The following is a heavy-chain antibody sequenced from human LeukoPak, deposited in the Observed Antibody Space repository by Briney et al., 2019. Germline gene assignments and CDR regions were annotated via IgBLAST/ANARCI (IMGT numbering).Heavy chain of an antibody. V-gene: IGHV3-30-3*01. J-gene: IGHJ4*02. Sequence: GRSLRLSCAASGFTFSSYAMHWVRQAPGKGLEWVAVISYDGSNKYYADSVKGRFTISRDNSKNTLYLQMNSLRAEDTAVYYCARDAASYYDSSGYPNDYWGQGTLVTVSS. CDR2: ISYDGSNK. CDR1: GFTFSSYA. D-gene: IGHD3-22*01. CDR3: ARDAASYYDSSGYPNDY.